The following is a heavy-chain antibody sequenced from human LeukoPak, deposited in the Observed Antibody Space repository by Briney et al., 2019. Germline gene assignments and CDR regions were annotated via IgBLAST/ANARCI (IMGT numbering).Heavy chain of an antibody. CDR1: GYTFTSYG. CDR3: ARDQHIVVVTAILDY. Sequence: ASVKASCKASGYTFTSYGISWVRQAPGQGLEWMGWISAYNGNTNYAQKPQGRVTMTTDTSTSTAYMELRSLRSDDTAVYYCARDQHIVVVTAILDYWGQGTLVTVSS. V-gene: IGHV1-18*01. D-gene: IGHD2-21*02. J-gene: IGHJ4*02. CDR2: ISAYNGNT.